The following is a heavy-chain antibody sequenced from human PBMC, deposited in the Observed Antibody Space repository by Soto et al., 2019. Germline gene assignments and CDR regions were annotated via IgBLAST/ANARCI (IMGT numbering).Heavy chain of an antibody. CDR3: VNSDSTSAP. D-gene: IGHD6-13*01. Sequence: RLSCAASGFTFSSYAMSWVRQAPGKGLEWVSAISGSGFTPYYAASVKGRFTISRDNSKNMVYLQMNSLRVEDTAIYYCVNSDSTSAPWGQGSLVTVSS. CDR1: GFTFSSYA. J-gene: IGHJ5*02. CDR2: ISGSGFTP. V-gene: IGHV3-23*01.